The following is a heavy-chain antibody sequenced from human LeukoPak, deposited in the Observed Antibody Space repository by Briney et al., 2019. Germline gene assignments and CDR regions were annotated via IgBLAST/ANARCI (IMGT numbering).Heavy chain of an antibody. D-gene: IGHD2-15*01. Sequence: SETLSLTCTVSGDSINSGSYYWGWIRQPPGKGLEWIGSMYYSGNTYYNPSLKSRVTTSVDTSKNQFSLKLSSVTAADTAVYYCAPYCSGGSCKGYVQYWGQGTLVTVSS. CDR3: APYCSGGSCKGYVQY. CDR1: GDSINSGSYY. CDR2: MYYSGNT. V-gene: IGHV4-39*01. J-gene: IGHJ1*01.